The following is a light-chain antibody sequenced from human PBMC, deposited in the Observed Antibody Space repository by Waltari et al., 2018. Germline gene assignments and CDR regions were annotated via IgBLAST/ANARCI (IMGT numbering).Light chain of an antibody. CDR3: SSYTSSSNWV. J-gene: IGLJ3*02. V-gene: IGLV2-14*03. CDR1: SSDVGGYNY. CDR2: DVS. Sequence: QSALTQPASVSGSPGQSITISCTGTSSDVGGYNYVSWYQQHPGKAPKLMIYDVSNRPSGVSNRFSGSKSGNTASLTISGLQAEDEADYYCSSYTSSSNWVFGGGTKLTVL.